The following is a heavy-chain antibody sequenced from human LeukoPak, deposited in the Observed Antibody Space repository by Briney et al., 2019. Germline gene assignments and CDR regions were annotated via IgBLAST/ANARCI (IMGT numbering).Heavy chain of an antibody. Sequence: PGGSLRLSCAASGFVFSTYGMHWVRQAPGKGLEWVAVISYDGSNKYYADSVKGRFTISRDNSKNTLYLQMNSLRAEDTAVYYCARDFNGGEYSSSQPGVWGQGTLVTVSS. D-gene: IGHD6-6*01. V-gene: IGHV3-30*06. CDR1: GFVFSTYG. J-gene: IGHJ4*02. CDR3: ARDFNGGEYSSSQPGV. CDR2: ISYDGSNK.